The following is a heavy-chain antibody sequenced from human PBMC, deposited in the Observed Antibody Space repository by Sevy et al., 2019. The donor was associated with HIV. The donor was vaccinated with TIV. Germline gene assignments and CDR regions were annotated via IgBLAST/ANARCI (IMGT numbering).Heavy chain of an antibody. J-gene: IGHJ6*03. Sequence: SETLSLTCTVSGGSISSYYWSWIRQPPGKGLEWIGYIYYSGSTSYNPSLKSRVTISVDTSKNQFSLKLSSVTAADTAVYYCARGIAAAGTYYYYYMDVWGKGTTVTVSS. CDR1: GGSISSYY. CDR2: IYYSGST. D-gene: IGHD6-13*01. CDR3: ARGIAAAGTYYYYYMDV. V-gene: IGHV4-59*01.